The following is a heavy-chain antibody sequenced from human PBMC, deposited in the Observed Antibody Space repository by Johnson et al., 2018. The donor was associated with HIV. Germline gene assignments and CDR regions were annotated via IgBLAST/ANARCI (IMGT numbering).Heavy chain of an antibody. CDR2: INWNGGST. V-gene: IGHV3-20*04. CDR1: GFTFHDYG. J-gene: IGHJ3*02. Sequence: MLLVESGGGVVRPGGSLRLSCAASGFTFHDYGMTWVRQAPGKGLDWVSGINWNGGSTGYADSVKGRFTISRDNAKKSLYLQRNSLRAEEPALYYCAGVVVVVATVRVGAFDIWGQGTMVTVSS. CDR3: AGVVVVVATVRVGAFDI. D-gene: IGHD2-15*01.